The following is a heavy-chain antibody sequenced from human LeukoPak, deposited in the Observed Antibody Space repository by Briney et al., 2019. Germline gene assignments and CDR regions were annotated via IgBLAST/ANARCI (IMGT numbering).Heavy chain of an antibody. CDR1: GYTFTSYG. CDR2: ISAYNGNT. CDR3: ARQAIYYYYYMDV. Sequence: ASVMVSCKTSGYTFTSYGISWVRQAPGQGLEWMGWISAYNGNTNYAQKVQGRVTMTTDTSTSTAYMELRSLRSDDTAVYYCARQAIYYYYYMDVWGKGTTVTISS. V-gene: IGHV1-18*01. D-gene: IGHD2-21*01. J-gene: IGHJ6*03.